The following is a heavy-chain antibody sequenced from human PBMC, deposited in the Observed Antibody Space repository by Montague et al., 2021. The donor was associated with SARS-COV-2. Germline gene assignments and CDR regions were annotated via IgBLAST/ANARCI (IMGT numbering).Heavy chain of an antibody. Sequence: SLRLSCAASGFTFSSYWMSWVRQAPGKGLEWVANIKQDGSEKYYVDSVKGRFTISRDNAKNSLYLQMNSLRAEDTAVYYCAKAYSSSWWNWFDPWGQGTLVTVSS. CDR2: IKQDGSEK. D-gene: IGHD6-13*01. V-gene: IGHV3-7*03. J-gene: IGHJ5*02. CDR1: GFTFSSYW. CDR3: AKAYSSSWWNWFDP.